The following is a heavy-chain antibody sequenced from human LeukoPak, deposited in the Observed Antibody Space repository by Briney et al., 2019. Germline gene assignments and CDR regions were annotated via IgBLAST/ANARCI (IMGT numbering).Heavy chain of an antibody. CDR1: GFTFSGHT. CDR3: AKEPHILTGYYTDYFDS. D-gene: IGHD3-9*01. J-gene: IGHJ4*02. V-gene: IGHV3-48*01. Sequence: PGGSLRLSCAASGFTFSGHTMNWVRQAPGKGLEWISGISRGSSTIYYADSVKGRFTVSRDNSKNTLYLQMNSLRAEDTAVYFCAKEPHILTGYYTDYFDSWGQGTLVTVSS. CDR2: ISRGSSTI.